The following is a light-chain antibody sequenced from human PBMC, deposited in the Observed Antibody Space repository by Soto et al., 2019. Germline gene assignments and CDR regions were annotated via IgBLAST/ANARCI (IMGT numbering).Light chain of an antibody. CDR2: EVT. V-gene: IGLV2-8*01. J-gene: IGLJ3*02. CDR3: CSYAGNNIWL. Sequence: QSALTQPPSASGSPGQSVTISCTGTISDVGGYNYVSWYQQHPGKAPKLMIYEVTKRPSGVPDRISGSKSGNTASLTVSGLQTEDEADYYCCSYAGNNIWLFGGGTQLTVL. CDR1: ISDVGGYNY.